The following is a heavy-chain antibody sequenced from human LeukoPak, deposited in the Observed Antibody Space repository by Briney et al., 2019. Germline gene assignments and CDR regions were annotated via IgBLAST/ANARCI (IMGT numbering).Heavy chain of an antibody. CDR2: INPSGGST. CDR1: GYTFTSYY. Sequence: ASVKVSCKASGYTFTSYYMHWVRQAPGQGLEWMGIINPSGGSTSYAQKFQGRVTMTRNTSISTAYMELSSLRSEDTAVYYCARGRYGSGSYGPHYYYYMDVWGKGTTVTISS. CDR3: ARGRYGSGSYGPHYYYYMDV. D-gene: IGHD3-10*01. J-gene: IGHJ6*03. V-gene: IGHV1-46*01.